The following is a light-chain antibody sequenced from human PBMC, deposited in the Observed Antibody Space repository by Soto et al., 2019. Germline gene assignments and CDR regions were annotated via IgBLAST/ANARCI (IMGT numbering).Light chain of an antibody. J-gene: IGLJ1*01. CDR2: EVS. Sequence: QSALTQPASVSGSPGQSITISCTGTSSDVGSYNLVSWYQQHPGKAPKLMIYEVSKRPSGVSNRFSGSKSGNTASLTMSGLQAEDEADYYCCSYAGSSTLVFGSGTKLTVL. CDR3: CSYAGSSTLV. CDR1: SSDVGSYNL. V-gene: IGLV2-23*02.